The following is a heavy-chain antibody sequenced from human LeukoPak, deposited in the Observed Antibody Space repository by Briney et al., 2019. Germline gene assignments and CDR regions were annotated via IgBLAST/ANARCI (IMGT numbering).Heavy chain of an antibody. CDR3: ARDRGAAANLQDYFDY. J-gene: IGHJ4*02. D-gene: IGHD6-13*01. CDR2: ISYDGSNK. Sequence: GRSLRLSCAASGFTFSSYAMHWVRQAPGKGLEWVAVISYDGSNKYYADSVKGRFTISRDNSKNTLYLQMNSLRAEDTAVYYCARDRGAAANLQDYFDYWGQGTLVTASS. V-gene: IGHV3-30*04. CDR1: GFTFSSYA.